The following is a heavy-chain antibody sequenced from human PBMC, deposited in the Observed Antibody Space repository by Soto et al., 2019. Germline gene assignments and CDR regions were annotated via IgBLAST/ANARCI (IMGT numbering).Heavy chain of an antibody. D-gene: IGHD3-10*02. CDR1: GFTFSTYS. V-gene: IGHV3-48*01. CDR3: ARDVRLPDY. Sequence: EVQLVESGGGLVPPGGSLRLSCAASGFTFSTYSMNWVRQAPGKGLEWVSFISSTGETTYYADSVKGRLTISRDNAKNSLFLQMNSLTAEDTAVYYCARDVRLPDYWGQRTLVTVSS. J-gene: IGHJ4*02. CDR2: ISSTGETT.